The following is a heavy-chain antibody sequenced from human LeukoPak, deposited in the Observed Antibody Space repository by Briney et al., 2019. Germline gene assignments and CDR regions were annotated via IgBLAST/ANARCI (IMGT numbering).Heavy chain of an antibody. CDR3: ARLSDEAFYDFWSGYRDY. J-gene: IGHJ4*02. Sequence: GGSLRLSCAASGFTFSSYWMSWVRQAPGKGLEWVANIKQAGSEKYYVDSVKGRFTISRDNAKNSLYLQMNSLRAEDTAVYYCARLSDEAFYDFWSGYRDYWGQGTLVTVSS. D-gene: IGHD3-3*01. CDR2: IKQAGSEK. V-gene: IGHV3-7*01. CDR1: GFTFSSYW.